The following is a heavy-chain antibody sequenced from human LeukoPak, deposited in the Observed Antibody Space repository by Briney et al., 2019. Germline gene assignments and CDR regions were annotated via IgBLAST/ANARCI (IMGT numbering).Heavy chain of an antibody. CDR1: GFTFSSNA. Sequence: PGGPLRLSCAASGFTFSSNAMSWVRQAPGKGLEWVSAISGSGGSTYYADSVKGRFTISRDNSKNTLYLQMNSLRTEDTAVYYCAKASPFYASGSFDYWGQGTPVTVSS. D-gene: IGHD3-10*01. V-gene: IGHV3-23*01. J-gene: IGHJ4*02. CDR2: ISGSGGST. CDR3: AKASPFYASGSFDY.